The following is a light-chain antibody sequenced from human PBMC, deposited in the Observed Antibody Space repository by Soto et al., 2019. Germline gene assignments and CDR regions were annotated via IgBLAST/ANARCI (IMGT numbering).Light chain of an antibody. Sequence: EIVLTQSPATLSLSAGERATLSYRASQSASRYLAWYQQKPGQAPRLLIYDASNRATGIPARFSGSGSGTYFTLSISSLEPEDSAVYYCQQRYDWRLSFGGGTKVEIK. CDR2: DAS. CDR3: QQRYDWRLS. CDR1: QSASRY. V-gene: IGKV3-11*01. J-gene: IGKJ4*01.